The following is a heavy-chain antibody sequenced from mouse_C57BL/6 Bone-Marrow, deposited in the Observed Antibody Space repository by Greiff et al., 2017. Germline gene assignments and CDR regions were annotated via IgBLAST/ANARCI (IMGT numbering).Heavy chain of an antibody. J-gene: IGHJ2*01. D-gene: IGHD1-1*01. V-gene: IGHV5-17*01. CDR2: ISSGSSTI. CDR3: ARMNYGGDFDY. Sequence: EVQLVESGGGLVKPGGSLKLSCAASGFTFSDYGMHWVRQAPEQGLEWVAYISSGSSTIYYADTVKGRFTISRDNAKNTLFLQMTSLRSEDTAMYYCARMNYGGDFDYWGQGTTLTVSS. CDR1: GFTFSDYG.